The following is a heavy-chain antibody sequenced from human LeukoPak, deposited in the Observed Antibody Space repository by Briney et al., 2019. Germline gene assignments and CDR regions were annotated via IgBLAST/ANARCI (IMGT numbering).Heavy chain of an antibody. J-gene: IGHJ4*02. D-gene: IGHD1-20*01. Sequence: GGSLRLSCAASGFTFSSYAMTWVRQAPGKGLEWVSGINWNGGSTGYADSVKGRFTISRDNAKNSLYLQMNSLRAEDTALYYCATHLRITGTTGDYWGQGTLVTVSS. CDR3: ATHLRITGTTGDY. V-gene: IGHV3-20*04. CDR2: INWNGGST. CDR1: GFTFSSYA.